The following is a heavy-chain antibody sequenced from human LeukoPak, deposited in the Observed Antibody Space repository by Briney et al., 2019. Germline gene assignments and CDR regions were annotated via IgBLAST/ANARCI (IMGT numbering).Heavy chain of an antibody. J-gene: IGHJ5*02. Sequence: ASVKVSCKASGYTFTGYYMHWVRQAPGQGLEWMGWINPNSGGTNYAQKFQGRVTMTRDTSISTAYMELSRLRSDDTAVYYCARGGGHGDYVWWFDPWGQGTLVTVSS. CDR3: ARGGGHGDYVWWFDP. CDR1: GYTFTGYY. D-gene: IGHD4-17*01. CDR2: INPNSGGT. V-gene: IGHV1-2*02.